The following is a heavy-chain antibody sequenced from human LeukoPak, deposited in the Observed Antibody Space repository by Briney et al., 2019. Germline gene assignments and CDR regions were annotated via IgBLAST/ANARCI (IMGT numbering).Heavy chain of an antibody. CDR1: KYTLTELS. CDR3: ATEMVVGATPYYFDY. Sequence: ASVKVSCKVSKYTLTELSMHWVRQAPGKGLEWMGGFDPEHGKTVYAQTFQGRVTITRDTSASTAYMELSSLRSEDTAVYYCATEMVVGATPYYFDYWGQGTLVTVSS. D-gene: IGHD1-26*01. V-gene: IGHV1-24*01. J-gene: IGHJ4*02. CDR2: FDPEHGKT.